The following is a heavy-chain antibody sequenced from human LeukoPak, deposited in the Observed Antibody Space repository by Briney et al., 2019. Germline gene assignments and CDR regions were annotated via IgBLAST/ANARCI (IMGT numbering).Heavy chain of an antibody. Sequence: SETLSLTCAVYGGSLGSYYWSWIRQSPGKGLEWIGEVSHSGTTTYNPSLKGRVIISMDTSKRQFSLKVTSVTAADTAIYYCPRVGGWLQLKRWGFDYWGQGTPVTVSS. D-gene: IGHD5-24*01. CDR3: PRVGGWLQLKRWGFDY. CDR1: GGSLGSYY. CDR2: VSHSGTT. V-gene: IGHV4-34*01. J-gene: IGHJ4*02.